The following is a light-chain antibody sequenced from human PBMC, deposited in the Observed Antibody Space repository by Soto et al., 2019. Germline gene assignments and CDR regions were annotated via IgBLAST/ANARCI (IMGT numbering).Light chain of an antibody. CDR2: EGS. CDR1: SSDVGSYNL. J-gene: IGLJ2*01. V-gene: IGLV2-23*01. CDR3: FSYAGNSIWL. Sequence: QSALTQPASVSGSPGQSITISCTGTSSDVGSYNLVSWYQQHPGKAPKLMIYEGSKRPSGVSNRFSGSKSGYTASLTISGLQAEDEADYFCFSYAGNSIWLFGGGTKVTVL.